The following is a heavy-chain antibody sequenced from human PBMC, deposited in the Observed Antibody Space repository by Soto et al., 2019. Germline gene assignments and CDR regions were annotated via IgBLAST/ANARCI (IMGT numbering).Heavy chain of an antibody. V-gene: IGHV4-4*02. J-gene: IGHJ5*02. D-gene: IGHD6-19*01. CDR1: GGSISSSNW. CDR2: IYHSGST. CDR3: ARALERGWSRDNWFDP. Sequence: QVQLQESGPGLVKPSGTLSLTCAVSGGSISSSNWWSWVRQPPGKGLEWIGEIYHSGSTNYNPSLMSRVTISVDKSKNQFSLKLSSVTAADTAVYYCARALERGWSRDNWFDPWGQGTLVTVSS.